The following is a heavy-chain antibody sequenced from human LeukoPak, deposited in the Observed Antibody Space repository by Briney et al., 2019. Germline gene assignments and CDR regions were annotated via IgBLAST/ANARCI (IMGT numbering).Heavy chain of an antibody. CDR1: GFTFSSYW. D-gene: IGHD5-24*01. Sequence: SGGSLRLSCAASGFTFSSYWMSWVRQAPGKGLEWVANIKQDGSEKYYVDSVKGRFTISRDNAKNSLYLQMNSLRAEDTAVYYCARNPDQLSYYYYYYMDVWGKGTTVTISS. J-gene: IGHJ6*03. CDR2: IKQDGSEK. CDR3: ARNPDQLSYYYYYYMDV. V-gene: IGHV3-7*01.